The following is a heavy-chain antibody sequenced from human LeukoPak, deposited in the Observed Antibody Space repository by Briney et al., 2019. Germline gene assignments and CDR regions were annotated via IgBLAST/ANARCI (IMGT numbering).Heavy chain of an antibody. CDR2: INPNSGGT. CDR3: ARDTPGVDTAMAYYYYYGMDV. D-gene: IGHD5-18*01. Sequence: GASAKVSCKASGYTFTGYYMHWVRQAPGQGLEWMGWINPNSGGTNYAQKFQGRVTMTRDTSISTAYMELSRLRSDDTAVYYCARDTPGVDTAMAYYYYYGMDVWSQGTTVTVSS. J-gene: IGHJ6*02. V-gene: IGHV1-2*02. CDR1: GYTFTGYY.